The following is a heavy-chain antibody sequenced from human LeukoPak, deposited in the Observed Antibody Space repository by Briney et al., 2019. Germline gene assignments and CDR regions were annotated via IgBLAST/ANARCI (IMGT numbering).Heavy chain of an antibody. CDR3: ARSMVRRLILPIFDY. Sequence: ASVKVSCKASGYTFTDYYMHWVRQAPGQGLEWMGWINPNSGGTKYAQKFQGRVTMTRDTSLITAYMELSRLRSDDTAVYYCARSMVRRLILPIFDYWGQGTLVTVSS. J-gene: IGHJ4*02. CDR1: GYTFTDYY. V-gene: IGHV1-2*02. D-gene: IGHD3-10*01. CDR2: INPNSGGT.